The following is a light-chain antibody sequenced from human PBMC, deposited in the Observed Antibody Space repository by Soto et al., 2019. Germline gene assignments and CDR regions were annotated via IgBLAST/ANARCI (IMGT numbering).Light chain of an antibody. CDR2: AAS. J-gene: IGKJ1*01. Sequence: AIQMTQSPSSLSASVGDRVTITCRAIQDIRNVLGWFQQRPGKAPKLLISAASFLQSGVPSRFSGSGSVTDFTLTMSSLQPEDFATHYCLQDYNYPRTFGQGTKVDIK. CDR3: LQDYNYPRT. CDR1: QDIRNV. V-gene: IGKV1-6*01.